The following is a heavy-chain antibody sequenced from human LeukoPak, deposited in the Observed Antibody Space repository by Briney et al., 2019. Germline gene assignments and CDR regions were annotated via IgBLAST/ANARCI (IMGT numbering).Heavy chain of an antibody. D-gene: IGHD1-7*01. CDR3: ARSYDWNYSWFDP. V-gene: IGHV3-33*01. CDR2: IWYDGSNK. CDR1: GFTFSSYG. J-gene: IGHJ5*02. Sequence: GGSLRLSCAASGFTFSSYGMHWVRQAPGKGLEWGAVIWYDGSNKYYADSVKGRFTISRVNSKNTLYLQMNSLRAEDTAVYYCARSYDWNYSWFDPWGQGTLVTVSS.